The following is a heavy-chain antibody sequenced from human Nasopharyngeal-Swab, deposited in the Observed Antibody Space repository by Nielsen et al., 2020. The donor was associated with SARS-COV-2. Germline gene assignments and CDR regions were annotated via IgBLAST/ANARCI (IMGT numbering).Heavy chain of an antibody. D-gene: IGHD3-22*01. CDR2: TYYGGNP. J-gene: IGHJ4*01. Sequence: GSLRLSCSVSDKSISSTTHYWGWIRQPPGKGLEWIGDTYYGGNPNYNPSLKSRLTISVDTSKNNFSLKVNSVTAADTAVYYCARRSYYSDASAYFFDYWGRGTLVTVSP. V-gene: IGHV4-39*02. CDR3: ARRSYYSDASAYFFDY. CDR1: DKSISSTTHY.